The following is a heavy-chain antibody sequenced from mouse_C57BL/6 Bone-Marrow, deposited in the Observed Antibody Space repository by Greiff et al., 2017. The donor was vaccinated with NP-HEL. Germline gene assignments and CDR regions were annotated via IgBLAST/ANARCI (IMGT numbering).Heavy chain of an antibody. CDR3: ARGTTVVAFYWYFDV. CDR2: IDPSDSYT. Sequence: QVQLQQPGAELVMPGASVKLSCKASGYTFTSYWMHWVKQRPGQGLEWIGEIDPSDSYTNYNQKFTGKSTLTVDKSSSTAYMQLSSLTSEDSAVYYCARGTTVVAFYWYFDVWGTGTTVTVSS. V-gene: IGHV1-69*01. D-gene: IGHD1-1*01. CDR1: GYTFTSYW. J-gene: IGHJ1*03.